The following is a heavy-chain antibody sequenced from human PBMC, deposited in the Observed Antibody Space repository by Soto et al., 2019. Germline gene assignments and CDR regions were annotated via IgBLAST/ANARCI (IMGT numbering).Heavy chain of an antibody. CDR2: IVPNVGTV. J-gene: IGHJ4*02. CDR3: ARRDTSGFLRYFDN. V-gene: IGHV1-69*06. Sequence: SVKVSCKSSGGTFSSFINYPINWVRQAPGQGLEWMGGIVPNVGTVNYAQKFRGKVTIAADKSTGTAYMELSSLRSEDTALYYCARRDTSGFLRYFDNWGQGTQVTVSS. D-gene: IGHD3-3*01. CDR1: GGTFSSFINYP.